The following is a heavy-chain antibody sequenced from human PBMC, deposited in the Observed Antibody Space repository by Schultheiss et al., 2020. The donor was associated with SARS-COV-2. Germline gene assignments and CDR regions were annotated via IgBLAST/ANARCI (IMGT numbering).Heavy chain of an antibody. CDR2: INHSGST. Sequence: SQTLSLTCTVSGGSISSYYWSWIRQPPGKGLEWIGEINHSGSTNYNPSLKSRVTISVDTSKNQFSLKLSSVTAADTAVYYCARPAAARPYWFDPWGQGTLVTVSS. D-gene: IGHD6-6*01. J-gene: IGHJ5*02. CDR3: ARPAAARPYWFDP. CDR1: GGSISSYY. V-gene: IGHV4-34*01.